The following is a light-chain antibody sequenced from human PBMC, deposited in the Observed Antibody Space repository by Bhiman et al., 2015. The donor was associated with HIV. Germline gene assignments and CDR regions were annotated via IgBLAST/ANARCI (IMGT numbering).Light chain of an antibody. V-gene: IGLV1-40*01. CDR2: GNS. CDR1: SSNIGATYD. Sequence: QSVLTQPPSVSGAPGQRVTISCTGSSSNIGATYDVHWYQQLPGTAPKLLIYGNSNRPSGVSNRFSGSKSGNTASLTISGLQAEDEADYYCSSYTSSGVFGGGTKLTVL. J-gene: IGLJ2*01. CDR3: SSYTSSGV.